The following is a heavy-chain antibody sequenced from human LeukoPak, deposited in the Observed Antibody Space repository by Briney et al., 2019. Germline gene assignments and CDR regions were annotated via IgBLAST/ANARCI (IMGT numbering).Heavy chain of an antibody. CDR3: ARDFSDVDTVPPG. J-gene: IGHJ4*02. CDR2: TNFDGGNK. Sequence: GGSLRLSWAASGFTFRLFAMHWVRQAPGKGLEWVAVTNFDGGNKYYADSVKGRFNISRDNSKKTLYLEMKSLRAEDTAVYYCARDFSDVDTVPPGWDQGTLVIVSS. V-gene: IGHV3-30*04. CDR1: GFTFRLFA. D-gene: IGHD5-18*01.